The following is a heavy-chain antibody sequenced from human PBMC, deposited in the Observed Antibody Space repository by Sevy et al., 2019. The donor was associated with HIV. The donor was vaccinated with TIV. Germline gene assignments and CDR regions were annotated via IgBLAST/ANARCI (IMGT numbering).Heavy chain of an antibody. V-gene: IGHV3-33*01. CDR3: ARQAGSTDWFHLDY. CDR2: IWYDGKNI. CDR1: GFTFRNYA. D-gene: IGHD3-9*01. J-gene: IGHJ4*02. Sequence: GGSLRLSCAASGFTFRNYAMYWVRQAPGKGLEWVAVIWYDGKNIYYADSVKGRFTISRDNANNTLYLQMNTLRVEDTAAYYCARQAGSTDWFHLDYWGQGTLVTVSS.